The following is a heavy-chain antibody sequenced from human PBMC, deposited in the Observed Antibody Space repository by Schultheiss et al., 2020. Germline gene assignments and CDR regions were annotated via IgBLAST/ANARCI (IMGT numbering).Heavy chain of an antibody. CDR2: ISAYNGNT. D-gene: IGHD1-1*01. CDR3: ARHDLNWNDVYYYGMDV. J-gene: IGHJ6*02. Sequence: ASVKVSCKASGYTFTSYGISWVRQAPGQGLEWMGWISAYNGNTNYAQNVQGRVTITADKSTSTAYMELSSLRSEDTAVYYCARHDLNWNDVYYYGMDVWGQGTTVTVSS. CDR1: GYTFTSYG. V-gene: IGHV1-18*01.